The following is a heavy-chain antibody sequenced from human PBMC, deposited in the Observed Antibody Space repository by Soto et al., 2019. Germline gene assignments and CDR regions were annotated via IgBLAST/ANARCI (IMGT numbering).Heavy chain of an antibody. D-gene: IGHD1-1*01. Sequence: RRLSCAASGFPFSRHAMAWVRRAAGRGLEWVATIGSDGSTYHAESVKGRFSISRDNYGNMLHLQLNSLRVEDTGIYYCAKDPYNHRFDSWGQGTLVTVSS. CDR1: GFPFSRHA. CDR3: AKDPYNHRFDS. J-gene: IGHJ4*02. CDR2: IGSDGST. V-gene: IGHV3-23*01.